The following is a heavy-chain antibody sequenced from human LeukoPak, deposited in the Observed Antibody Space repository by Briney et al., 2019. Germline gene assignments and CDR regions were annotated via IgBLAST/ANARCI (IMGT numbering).Heavy chain of an antibody. CDR2: INHSGST. Sequence: SETLSLTCAVYGGSFSGYYWSWIRQPPGKGLEWIGEINHSGSTNYNPSLKSRVTISVDTSKNQFSLKLSSVTAADTAVYYCARGVSRSDPWGQGTLVTVSS. D-gene: IGHD5/OR15-5a*01. V-gene: IGHV4-34*01. CDR1: GGSFSGYY. CDR3: ARGVSRSDP. J-gene: IGHJ5*02.